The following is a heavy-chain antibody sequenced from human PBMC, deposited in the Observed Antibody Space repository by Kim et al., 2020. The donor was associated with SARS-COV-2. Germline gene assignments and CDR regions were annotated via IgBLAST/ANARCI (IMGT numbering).Heavy chain of an antibody. CDR1: GFTFGDYA. J-gene: IGHJ4*02. V-gene: IGHV3-49*04. Sequence: GGSLRLSCTASGFTFGDYAMSWVRQAPGKGLEWVGFIRSKAYGGTTEYAASVKGRFTISRDDSKSIAYLQMNSLKTEDTAVYYCTSHHFCLSCGSYPLWGQGTLVTVSS. CDR3: TSHHFCLSCGSYPL. CDR2: IRSKAYGGTT. D-gene: IGHD1-26*01.